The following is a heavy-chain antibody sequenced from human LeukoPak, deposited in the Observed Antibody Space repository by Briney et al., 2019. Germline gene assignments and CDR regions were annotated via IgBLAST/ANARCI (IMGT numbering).Heavy chain of an antibody. J-gene: IGHJ4*02. CDR1: GFTFDDYA. D-gene: IGHD1-7*01. V-gene: IGHV3-9*01. CDR3: AKRLIGNSGLYNFDY. Sequence: GGSLRLSCAASGFTFDDYAMHWVRQAPGKGLEWVSGISWNSGSIGYADSVKGRFTISRDNSKNTLYLQMNSLRAEDTAIYYCAKRLIGNSGLYNFDYWGQGALVTVSS. CDR2: ISWNSGSI.